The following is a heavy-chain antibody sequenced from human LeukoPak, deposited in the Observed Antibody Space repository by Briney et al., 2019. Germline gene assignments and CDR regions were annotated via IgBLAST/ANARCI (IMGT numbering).Heavy chain of an antibody. Sequence: GGSLRLSCAASGFTFSTYAMSWVRQAPGKGLEWVSTISGSGANTYYADSVKGRFTISRDNSKNTLYLQMNSLRAEDTAVYYCAKDPTMIVVVIPDYWGQGTLVTVSS. D-gene: IGHD3-22*01. CDR2: ISGSGANT. V-gene: IGHV3-23*01. CDR1: GFTFSTYA. CDR3: AKDPTMIVVVIPDY. J-gene: IGHJ4*02.